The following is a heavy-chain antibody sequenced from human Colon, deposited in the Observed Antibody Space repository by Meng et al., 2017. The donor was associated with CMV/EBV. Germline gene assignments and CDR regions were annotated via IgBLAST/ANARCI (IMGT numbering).Heavy chain of an antibody. V-gene: IGHV3-23*01. D-gene: IGHD3-3*01. J-gene: IGHJ4*02. CDR3: AKHDYDFWTGYNLYFGY. CDR1: GFTFSSYA. CDR2: IGGRDDTT. Sequence: GGSLRLSCAASGFTFSSYAMGWVRQAPGKGLQWVSDIGGRDDTTFYADSVKGRFSISRDNSKNTLYLQMNSLRVEDTAIYYCAKHDYDFWTGYNLYFGYWGQGAVVTSPQ.